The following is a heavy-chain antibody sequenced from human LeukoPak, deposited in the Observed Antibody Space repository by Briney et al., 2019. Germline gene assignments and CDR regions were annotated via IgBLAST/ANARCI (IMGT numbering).Heavy chain of an antibody. CDR3: ARTGSTIFGVVNIFEN. J-gene: IGHJ4*02. D-gene: IGHD3-3*01. Sequence: GGPLRLSCEASGFTFSSYWMSWVRQAPGKGLEWVANIKQDGSEKYYVDSVKGRFTISRDNAENSLYLQMNSLRAEDTAVYYCARTGSTIFGVVNIFENWGQGTLVTVSS. V-gene: IGHV3-7*01. CDR2: IKQDGSEK. CDR1: GFTFSSYW.